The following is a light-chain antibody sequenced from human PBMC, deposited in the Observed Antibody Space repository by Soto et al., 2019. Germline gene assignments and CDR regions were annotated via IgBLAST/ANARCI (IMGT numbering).Light chain of an antibody. CDR1: SGHSSYI. V-gene: IGLV4-60*02. CDR2: LEGSGSY. CDR3: ENCDSNTHGV. Sequence: QLVLTQSSSASASLGSSVNLTCTLNSGHSSYIIAWHQQQPGKAPRYLMKLEGSGSYNKGSGVPDRFSGSSSGADRYLTISNLQFDYDADYCCENCDSNTHGVFGVGTKLTVL. J-gene: IGLJ3*02.